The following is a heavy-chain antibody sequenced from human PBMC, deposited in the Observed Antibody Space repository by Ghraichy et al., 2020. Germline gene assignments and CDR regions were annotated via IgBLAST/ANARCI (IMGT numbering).Heavy chain of an antibody. Sequence: SETLSLTCAVYGGSFSGYHWSWSRQPPGKGLEWIGEINHISTTSYNPSLKSRVTISVDTSKNQFSLKLNSVTAADTAVYYCARGCEYGSSSSGAPGDCMDVWGPETTVTGSS. CDR1: GGSFSGYH. CDR2: INHISTT. D-gene: IGHD6-6*01. V-gene: IGHV4-34*01. CDR3: ARGCEYGSSSSGAPGDCMDV. J-gene: IGHJ6*02.